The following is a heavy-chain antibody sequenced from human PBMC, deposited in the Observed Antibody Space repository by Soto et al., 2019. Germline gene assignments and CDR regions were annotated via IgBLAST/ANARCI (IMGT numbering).Heavy chain of an antibody. CDR1: EFAVISNS. V-gene: IGHV3-66*01. J-gene: IGHJ5*02. Sequence: GGSLRLSCAASEFAVISNSMSCVRQAPGKGLEWVSVIYSGGSTYYADSVKGRFTISRDNSENTLYLQMNSLRAEDTAIYYCARATMTGLLSSWGQGTLVTVSS. CDR3: ARATMTGLLSS. D-gene: IGHD3-22*01. CDR2: IYSGGST.